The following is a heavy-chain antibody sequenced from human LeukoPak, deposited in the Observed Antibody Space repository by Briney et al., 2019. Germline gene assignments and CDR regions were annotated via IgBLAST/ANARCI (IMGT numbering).Heavy chain of an antibody. CDR2: ISAYNGNT. J-gene: IGHJ6*03. D-gene: IGHD3-10*01. CDR3: ARDRGVPYYYYYMDV. V-gene: IGHV1-18*01. CDR1: GYTFTSYG. Sequence: ASVKVSCKASGYTFTSYGISWVRQAPGQRLEWMGWISAYNGNTNYAQKLQGRVTMTTDTSTSTAYMELRSLRSDDTAVYYCARDRGVPYYYYYMDVWGKGTTVTVSS.